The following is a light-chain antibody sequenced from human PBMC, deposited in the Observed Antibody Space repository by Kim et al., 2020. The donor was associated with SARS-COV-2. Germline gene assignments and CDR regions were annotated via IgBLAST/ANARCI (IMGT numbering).Light chain of an antibody. CDR3: QSSDTSIV. CDR2: KDK. CDR1: SGSSARNY. J-gene: IGLJ1*01. Sequence: PGQTMTEYPTRSSGSSARNYVQWYQQRPGSAPTTLSYKDKEIVTGGADRFSGSIDSSANSASLTISGLKTDDEADYYCQSSDTSIVFGSGTKVTVL. V-gene: IGLV6-57*03.